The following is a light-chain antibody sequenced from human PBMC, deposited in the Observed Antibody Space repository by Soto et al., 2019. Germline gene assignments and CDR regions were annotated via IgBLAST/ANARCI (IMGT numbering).Light chain of an antibody. CDR3: TSYAGSNAVI. J-gene: IGLJ2*01. V-gene: IGLV2-8*01. Sequence: QSALTQPPSASGSPGQSVTISCTGTSSDVGGYNYVSWYQQRPGRAPNLLIYEVTKRPSGVPDRFSGSKSGNTASLTVSGLQTEDEADYYCTSYAGSNAVIFGGRTKLTVL. CDR1: SSDVGGYNY. CDR2: EVT.